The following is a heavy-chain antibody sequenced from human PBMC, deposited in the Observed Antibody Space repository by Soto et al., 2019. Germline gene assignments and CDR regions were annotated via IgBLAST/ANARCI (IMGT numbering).Heavy chain of an antibody. CDR2: ISTNNDAI. CDR3: ASVLGSRRSGSYPSY. J-gene: IGHJ4*02. V-gene: IGHV3-48*01. CDR1: GFSISDCS. D-gene: IGHD3-10*01. Sequence: EVQLVESGGGLVHPGGSLRLSCAASGFSISDCSMNWVRRAPGKGLEWISYISTNNDAIYYADSVKGRFTISRDNAKNSLYLQMNSLRAEDTALYYCASVLGSRRSGSYPSYWGQGTLVTVSS.